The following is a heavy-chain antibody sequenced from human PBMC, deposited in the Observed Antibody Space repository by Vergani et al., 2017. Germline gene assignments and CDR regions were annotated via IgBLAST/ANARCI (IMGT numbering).Heavy chain of an antibody. CDR1: GFTFSACP. CDR3: ARSNSGSYYGGDYYYYGMDV. CDR2: ISARYPST. V-gene: IGHV3-23*01. J-gene: IGHJ6*02. D-gene: IGHD1-26*01. Sequence: EVQLLQSGGGVIQPGGSVRLSCAASGFTFSACPMTWVRQAPGKGLEWVSAISARYPSTYYADSVKGRFTISRDNSKNMLYLQMNSLRAEDTAVYYCARSNSGSYYGGDYYYYGMDVWGQGTTVTVSS.